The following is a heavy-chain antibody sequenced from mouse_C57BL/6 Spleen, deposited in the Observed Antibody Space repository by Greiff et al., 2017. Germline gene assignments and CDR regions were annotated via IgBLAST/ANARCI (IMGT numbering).Heavy chain of an antibody. V-gene: IGHV5-17*01. CDR2: ISSGSSTI. D-gene: IGHD1-1*01. CDR1: GFTFSDYG. CDR3: ARDGSSYGFAY. J-gene: IGHJ3*01. Sequence: EVHLVESGGGLVKPGGSLKLSCAASGFTFSDYGMHWVRQAPEKGLEWVAYISSGSSTIYYAATVKGRFTISRDNAKNTLFLQMTSLRSEDTAMYYCARDGSSYGFAYWGQGTLVTVSA.